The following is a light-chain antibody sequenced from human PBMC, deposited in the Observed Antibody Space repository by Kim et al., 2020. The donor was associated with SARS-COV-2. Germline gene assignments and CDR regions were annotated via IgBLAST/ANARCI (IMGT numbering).Light chain of an antibody. J-gene: IGKJ5*01. CDR3: QHSSTYPIT. Sequence: FDMNQSPPGLAAKVLDSVASTVGGGVPSRFSGSGSGTVFTLTISSLQPDDSATYYCQHSSTYPITFGQGTRLEIK. CDR2: VAS. V-gene: IGKV1-5*01.